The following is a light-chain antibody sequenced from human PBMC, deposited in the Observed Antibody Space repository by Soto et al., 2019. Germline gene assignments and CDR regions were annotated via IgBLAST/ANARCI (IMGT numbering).Light chain of an antibody. J-gene: IGKJ4*01. Sequence: DIQMTQSPSSLSASVGDRVTITCRASQDISNSLAWYQQKPGKVPKVLIYATSILQSGVPARFSGSGSGTDFTLTISSLQPEDCATYYYHNYNSVPLTFGGGTKVEI. V-gene: IGKV1-27*01. CDR1: QDISNS. CDR3: HNYNSVPLT. CDR2: ATS.